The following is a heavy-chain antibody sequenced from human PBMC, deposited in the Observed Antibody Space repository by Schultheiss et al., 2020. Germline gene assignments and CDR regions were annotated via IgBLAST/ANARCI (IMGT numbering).Heavy chain of an antibody. Sequence: SETLSLTCTVSGGSISSSSYYWGWIRQPPGKGLEWIGSIYYSGSTYYNPSLKSRVTISVDKSKNQFSLKLSSVTAADTAVYYCARGPMALGGLDYWGQGTLVTVSS. V-gene: IGHV4-39*07. J-gene: IGHJ4*02. CDR3: ARGPMALGGLDY. D-gene: IGHD3-10*01. CDR2: IYYSGST. CDR1: GGSISSSSYY.